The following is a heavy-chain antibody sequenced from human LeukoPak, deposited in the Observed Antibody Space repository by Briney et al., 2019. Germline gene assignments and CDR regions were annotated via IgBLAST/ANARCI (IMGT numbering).Heavy chain of an antibody. V-gene: IGHV3-30*02. Sequence: GGSLRLSCAASGFTFSSYGMHWVRQAPGKGLEWVAFIRYDGSNKYYADSVKGRFTISRDNSKNTLYLQMNSLRAEDTAVYYCAGGQGWHFDLWGRGTLITVSS. D-gene: IGHD2-15*01. CDR3: AGGQGWHFDL. CDR2: IRYDGSNK. CDR1: GFTFSSYG. J-gene: IGHJ2*01.